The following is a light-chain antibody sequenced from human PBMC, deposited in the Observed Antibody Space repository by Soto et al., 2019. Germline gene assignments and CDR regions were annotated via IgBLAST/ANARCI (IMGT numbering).Light chain of an antibody. CDR2: AAS. CDR1: QGINNY. Sequence: DIKMTQSPSAVSACVGGRVPINRRASQGINNYLAWFQQKPGKAPKGMIYAASTLQTGVPSRFSGSGSGTEFTLTISSLQPEDVATYYCLQHNTSPLTLSGGTKVDIK. J-gene: IGKJ4*01. CDR3: LQHNTSPLT. V-gene: IGKV1-17*03.